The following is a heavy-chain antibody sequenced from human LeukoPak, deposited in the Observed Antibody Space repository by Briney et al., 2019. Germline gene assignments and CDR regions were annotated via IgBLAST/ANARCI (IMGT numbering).Heavy chain of an antibody. CDR2: IKQDGSEK. V-gene: IGHV3-7*01. D-gene: IGHD3-10*01. Sequence: GGSLRLSCAASGFTFSRYWMSWVRQAPGKGLEWVANIKQDGSEKYYVDSVKGRFTISRDNAKNSLYLQMSSLTAEDTAIFYCARLLVYNSGGEAFDYWGRGTPVTVSS. CDR3: ARLLVYNSGGEAFDY. J-gene: IGHJ4*02. CDR1: GFTFSRYW.